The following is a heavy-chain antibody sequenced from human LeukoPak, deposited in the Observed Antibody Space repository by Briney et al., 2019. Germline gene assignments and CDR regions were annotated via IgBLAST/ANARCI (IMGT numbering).Heavy chain of an antibody. D-gene: IGHD2-21*01. CDR2: IYRSGDT. J-gene: IGHJ4*02. V-gene: IGHV4-39*07. Sequence: PSETLSLTCTDSGDSISSGSYYWGWIRQPPGMGLEWIGSIYRSGDTYYNPSLKGRVTISVDTSKNQFSLKLSSVTAADTAVYYCARDRDLRWFYYWGQGTLVTVSS. CDR1: GDSISSGSYY. CDR3: ARDRDLRWFYY.